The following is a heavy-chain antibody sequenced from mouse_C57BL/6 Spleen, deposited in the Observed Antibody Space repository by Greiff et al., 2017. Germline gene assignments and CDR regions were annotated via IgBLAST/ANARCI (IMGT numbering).Heavy chain of an antibody. Sequence: QVQLQQPGAELVKPGASVKMSCKASGYTFTSYWITWVKQRPGQGLEWIGDIYPGSGSTKYNEKFKSKATLTVDTSSSTAYMQLSSLTSEDSAVYYCAREGGVITTVEGYFDVWGTGTTVTVSS. CDR2: IYPGSGST. J-gene: IGHJ1*03. V-gene: IGHV1-55*01. D-gene: IGHD1-1*01. CDR3: AREGGVITTVEGYFDV. CDR1: GYTFTSYW.